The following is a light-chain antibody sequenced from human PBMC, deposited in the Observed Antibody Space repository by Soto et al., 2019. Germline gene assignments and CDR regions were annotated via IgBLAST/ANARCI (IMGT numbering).Light chain of an antibody. J-gene: IGKJ3*01. V-gene: IGKV3-15*01. CDR3: QQYNSWPVT. CDR1: QSISGN. Sequence: EIVLTQSPATLSVSPGETATLSCRASQSISGNLDWYQQKPGQTPRLLIQGASIRATGIPARFSGSGSGTEFTLTISSLQSEDFAFYYCQQYNSWPVTFGPGTKVDIK. CDR2: GAS.